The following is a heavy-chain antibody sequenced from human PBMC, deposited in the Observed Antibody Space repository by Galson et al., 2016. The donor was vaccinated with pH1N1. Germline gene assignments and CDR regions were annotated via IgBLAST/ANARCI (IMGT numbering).Heavy chain of an antibody. Sequence: QSGAEVKKPGESLKISCKGSGYSFSNYWIGWVRQMPGKGLEWVGIIYPGGSVTRYSPPFQGQVTISIDKSINPAYLKWSSLKASDTAMYYCARQDDFGDYRGDAFDIWGQGTMVIVSS. CDR3: ARQDDFGDYRGDAFDI. CDR2: IYPGGSVT. CDR1: GYSFSNYW. D-gene: IGHD4-17*01. J-gene: IGHJ3*02. V-gene: IGHV5-51*01.